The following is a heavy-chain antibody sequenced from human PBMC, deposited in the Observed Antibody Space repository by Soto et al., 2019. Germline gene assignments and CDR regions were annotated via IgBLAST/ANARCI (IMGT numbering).Heavy chain of an antibody. CDR1: GGTFNSNA. CDR3: ARTPPMESGDKYYYDF. CDR2: IIPILRTR. D-gene: IGHD4-17*01. V-gene: IGHV1-69*01. J-gene: IGHJ4*02. Sequence: QVQLVQSGAEVKTLGSSLKVSCKASGGTFNSNALSWVRQAPGQGLEWMGAIIPILRTRKYAQKFQDRVTFSADESTDTAYMELTSLRSEDTAVYYCARTPPMESGDKYYYDFWGQGALVTVSS.